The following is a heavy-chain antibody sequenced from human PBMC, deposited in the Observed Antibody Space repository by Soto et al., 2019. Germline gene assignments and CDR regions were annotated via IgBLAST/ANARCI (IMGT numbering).Heavy chain of an antibody. D-gene: IGHD2-15*01. V-gene: IGHV5-51*01. CDR1: GYSFTSYW. CDR3: ARLKVAATPNKYYYYGMDV. Sequence: GESLKISCKGSGYSFTSYWIGWVRQMPGKGLEWMGIIYPGDSDTGYSPSFQGQVTISADKSISTAYLQWSSLKASDTAMYYCARLKVAATPNKYYYYGMDVWGQGTTVTVSS. CDR2: IYPGDSDT. J-gene: IGHJ6*02.